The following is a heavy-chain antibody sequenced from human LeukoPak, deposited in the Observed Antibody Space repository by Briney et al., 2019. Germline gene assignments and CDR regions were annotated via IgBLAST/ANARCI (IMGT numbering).Heavy chain of an antibody. V-gene: IGHV3-21*01. Sequence: PGGSLRLSCAASGYTFSDYWMNWVRQAPGKGLEWVSSISSSSSYIYYADSVKGRFTISRDNAKNSLYLQMNSLRAEDTAVYYCASDVVAATPKNWFDPWGQGTLVTVSS. D-gene: IGHD2-15*01. J-gene: IGHJ5*02. CDR3: ASDVVAATPKNWFDP. CDR1: GYTFSDYW. CDR2: ISSSSSYI.